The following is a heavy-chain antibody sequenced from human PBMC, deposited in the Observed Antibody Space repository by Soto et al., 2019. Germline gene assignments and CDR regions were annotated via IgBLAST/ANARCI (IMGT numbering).Heavy chain of an antibody. CDR2: IYYSGST. Sequence: KPSETLSLTCTVSGGSISSYYWSWIRQPPGEGLEWIGYIYYSGSTNYNPSLKSRVTISVDTSKNQFSLKLSSVTAADTAVYYCARSSGISGLPVYWGQGTLVTVSS. J-gene: IGHJ4*02. CDR1: GGSISSYY. V-gene: IGHV4-59*01. D-gene: IGHD6-25*01. CDR3: ARSSGISGLPVY.